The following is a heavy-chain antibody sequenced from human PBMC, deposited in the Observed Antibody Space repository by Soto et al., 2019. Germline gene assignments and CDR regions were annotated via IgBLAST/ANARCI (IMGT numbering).Heavy chain of an antibody. D-gene: IGHD6-13*01. CDR3: AKDLRISRASSWGRVAFDI. CDR1: GFTFDDYA. J-gene: IGHJ3*02. V-gene: IGHV3-9*01. CDR2: ISWNSGSI. Sequence: GGSLRLSCAASGFTFDDYAMHWVRQAPGKGLEWVSGISWNSGSIGYADSVKGRFTISRDNAKNSLYLQMNSLRAEDTALYYCAKDLRISRASSWGRVAFDIWGQGTMVTVSS.